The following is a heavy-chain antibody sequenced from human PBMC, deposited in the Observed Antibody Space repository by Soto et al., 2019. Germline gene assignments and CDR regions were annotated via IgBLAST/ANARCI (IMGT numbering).Heavy chain of an antibody. CDR3: QWSGYYTESDYYYYGMDV. V-gene: IGHV1-8*01. Sequence: GASVKVSCKASGYTFTSYDINWVRQATGQGLEWMGWMNPNSGNTGYAQKLQGRVTMTRNTSISTAYMELSSLRSEDTAVYYCQWSGYYTESDYYYYGMDVWGQGTTVTVSS. J-gene: IGHJ6*02. CDR1: GYTFTSYD. D-gene: IGHD3-3*01. CDR2: MNPNSGNT.